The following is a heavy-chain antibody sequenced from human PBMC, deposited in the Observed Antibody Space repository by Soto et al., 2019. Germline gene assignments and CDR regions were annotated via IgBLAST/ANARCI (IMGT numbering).Heavy chain of an antibody. V-gene: IGHV3-48*02. J-gene: IGHJ5*02. CDR2: ISSSSSTI. CDR1: GFTFSSYS. D-gene: IGHD3-3*01. CDR3: ARESRFLEWLSLNWFDP. Sequence: EVQLVESGGGLVQPGGSLRLSCAASGFTFSSYSMNWVRQAPGKGLEWVSYISSSSSTIYYADSVKGRFTISRDNAKNSLYLQMNSLRDADTAVYYCARESRFLEWLSLNWFDPWGQGTLVTVSS.